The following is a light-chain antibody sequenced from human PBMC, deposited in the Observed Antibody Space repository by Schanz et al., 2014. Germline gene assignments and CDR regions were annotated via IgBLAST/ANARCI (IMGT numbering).Light chain of an antibody. CDR1: QSVRSN. CDR2: DAS. J-gene: IGKJ2*01. Sequence: EIVMTQSPATLSVSPGERATLSCRASQSVRSNLAWYQQKPGQAPRLLIYDASTRATGIPARFSGSGSGTEFTLTISSLQSEDFAVYYCQQYSDWPGYTFGQGTKLEIK. V-gene: IGKV3-15*01. CDR3: QQYSDWPGYT.